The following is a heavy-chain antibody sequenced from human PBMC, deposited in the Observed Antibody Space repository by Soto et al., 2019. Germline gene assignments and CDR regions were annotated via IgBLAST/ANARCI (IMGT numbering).Heavy chain of an antibody. J-gene: IGHJ6*02. D-gene: IGHD3-22*01. Sequence: GGSLRLSCTASGFNFSDYVVHWVRQAPGRGLEWMAFISFDGSNEYYADFVKGRFTISRDNSKNMIYLQLNSLRADDAAVYFCAREGYYDSRGYPYGIDVWGQGTTVTVSS. CDR1: GFNFSDYV. V-gene: IGHV3-30-3*01. CDR2: ISFDGSNE. CDR3: AREGYYDSRGYPYGIDV.